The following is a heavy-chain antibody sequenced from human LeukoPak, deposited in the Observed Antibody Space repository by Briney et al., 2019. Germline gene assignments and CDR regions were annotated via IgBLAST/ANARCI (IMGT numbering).Heavy chain of an antibody. CDR1: GFTFSSYG. J-gene: IGHJ4*02. Sequence: PGRSLRLSCAASGFTFSSYGMHWVRQAPGKGLEWVAVISYDGSNKYYADSVKGRFTISRDNSKNTLYLQMNSLRAEDTAVYYCAKDLTGDDYGDYGLIDYWGQGTLVTVSS. V-gene: IGHV3-30*18. CDR3: AKDLTGDDYGDYGLIDY. CDR2: ISYDGSNK. D-gene: IGHD4-17*01.